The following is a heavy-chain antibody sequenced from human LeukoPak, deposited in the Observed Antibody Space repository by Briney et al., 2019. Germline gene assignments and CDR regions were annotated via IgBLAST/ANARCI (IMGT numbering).Heavy chain of an antibody. V-gene: IGHV4-4*07. D-gene: IGHD1-1*01. J-gene: IGHJ6*02. CDR2: IYTSGST. CDR3: ARDGTGTKGYYYYYYGMDV. Sequence: SETLSLTCTVSGGSISSYYWSWIRQPAGKGLEWIGRIYTSGSTNYNPSLKSRVTMSVDTSKNQFSLKLSSVTAADTAVYYCARDGTGTKGYYYYYYGMDVWGQGTTVTVSS. CDR1: GGSISSYY.